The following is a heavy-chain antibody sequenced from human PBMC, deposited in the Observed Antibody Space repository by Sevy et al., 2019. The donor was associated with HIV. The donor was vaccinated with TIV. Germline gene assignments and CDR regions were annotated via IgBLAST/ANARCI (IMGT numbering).Heavy chain of an antibody. CDR3: AGNRYDVLTGFGRLDS. CDR1: GGTLRSYS. D-gene: IGHD3-9*01. Sequence: GASVKVSCRASGGTLRSYSVNWVRQAPGQGLEWMGGLIPVFATADYAQQLKGRVIITANDSTSTVYMELSSLRSDDTAVYYCAGNRYDVLTGFGRLDSWGQGTLVTVSS. V-gene: IGHV1-69*13. CDR2: LIPVFATA. J-gene: IGHJ4*02.